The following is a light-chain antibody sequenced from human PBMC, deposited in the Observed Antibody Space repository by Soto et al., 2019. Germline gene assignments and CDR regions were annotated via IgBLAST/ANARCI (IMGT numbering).Light chain of an antibody. Sequence: DIQMTQSPSSLSASGGDRVTITCQASQDTSNYLNWYQQKLGKAPKLLIYDASNLETGVPSRFSGRGSGTEFTLTISSLQPEDFATYHCQQLTSYPRSTFGQGTRLEIK. CDR2: DAS. V-gene: IGKV1-33*01. CDR3: QQLTSYPRST. J-gene: IGKJ5*01. CDR1: QDTSNY.